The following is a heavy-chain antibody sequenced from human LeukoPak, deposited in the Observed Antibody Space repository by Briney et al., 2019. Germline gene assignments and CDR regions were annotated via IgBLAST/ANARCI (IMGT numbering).Heavy chain of an antibody. Sequence: PSETLSLTCTVSGGSISSGGYYWSWIRQHPGKGLEWIGYIYYSGSTYYNPSLKSRVTISVDTSKNQFSLKLSSVTAADTAVYYCARHGVGYNHYFDYWGQGTLVAVSS. CDR2: IYYSGST. V-gene: IGHV4-31*03. D-gene: IGHD5-24*01. CDR3: ARHGVGYNHYFDY. J-gene: IGHJ4*02. CDR1: GGSISSGGYY.